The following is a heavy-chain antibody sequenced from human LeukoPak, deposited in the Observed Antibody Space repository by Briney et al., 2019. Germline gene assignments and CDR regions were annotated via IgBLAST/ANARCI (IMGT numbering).Heavy chain of an antibody. CDR3: ARDPVYSSSAPRYYYGMDV. CDR2: IYTSGST. CDR1: GGSISSYY. V-gene: IGHV4-4*07. D-gene: IGHD6-6*01. Sequence: SETLSLTCTVSGGSISSYYWSWIRQPAGKGLEWIGRIYTSGSTNYNPSLKSRVTMSVDTSKNQFSLKLSSVTAADTAVYYCARDPVYSSSAPRYYYGMDVWGQGTTVTVSS. J-gene: IGHJ6*02.